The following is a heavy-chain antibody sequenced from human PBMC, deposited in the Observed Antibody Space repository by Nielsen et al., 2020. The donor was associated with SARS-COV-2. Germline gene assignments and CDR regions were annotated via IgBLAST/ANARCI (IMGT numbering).Heavy chain of an antibody. Sequence: GESLKISCEASGISFSSYGVHWVRQAPGKGLEWVAVISSDGSNYYFGDSVKGRVTVSRDNSRNTVFLQMSSLRAEDTAVYYCARDQGAAFDIWGQGTMVTVSS. J-gene: IGHJ3*02. V-gene: IGHV3-30*03. CDR2: ISSDGSNY. CDR1: GISFSSYG. CDR3: ARDQGAAFDI.